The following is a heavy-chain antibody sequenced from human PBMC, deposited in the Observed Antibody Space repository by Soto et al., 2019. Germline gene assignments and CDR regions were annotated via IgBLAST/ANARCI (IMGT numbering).Heavy chain of an antibody. Sequence: GGSLRLSCAASGFTFSSYGMHWVRQAPGKGLEWVAVISYDGSNKYYADSVKGRFTISRDNSKNTLYLQMNSLRAEDTAVYYCAKDVVVGATTGLWYYYYYYRMVDWYPATT. J-gene: IGHJ6*02. CDR1: GFTFSSYG. CDR2: ISYDGSNK. D-gene: IGHD1-26*01. CDR3: AKDVVVGATTGLWYYYYYYRMVD. V-gene: IGHV3-30*18.